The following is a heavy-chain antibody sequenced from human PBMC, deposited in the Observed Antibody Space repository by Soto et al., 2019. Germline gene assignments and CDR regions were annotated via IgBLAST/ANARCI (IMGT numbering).Heavy chain of an antibody. CDR1: GGSFSGYY. V-gene: IGHV4-34*01. J-gene: IGHJ6*03. D-gene: IGHD3-3*01. CDR3: ARGLFLECVLYGDYYYYMDV. Sequence: SETLSLTCAVYGGSFSGYYWSWIRQPPGKGLEWIGEINHSGSTNYYPSLKSRVTISVDTSKNQFSLKLSSVTAADTAVYYCARGLFLECVLYGDYYYYMDVWGKGTTVPVSS. CDR2: INHSGST.